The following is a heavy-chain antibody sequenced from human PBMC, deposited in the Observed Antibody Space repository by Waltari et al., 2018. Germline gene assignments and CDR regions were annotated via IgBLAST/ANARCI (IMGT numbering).Heavy chain of an antibody. Sequence: QVQLQESGPGLVKPSETLSLTCTVSGYSISSGYYWGWIRQPPGKGLEWIGSIYHSGSTYYNPSLKSQVTISVDTSKNQFSLKLSSVTAADTAVYYCARVGIQLWLGVLAGGPHFDYWGQGTLVTVSS. CDR1: GYSISSGYY. CDR2: IYHSGST. J-gene: IGHJ4*02. D-gene: IGHD5-18*01. V-gene: IGHV4-38-2*02. CDR3: ARVGIQLWLGVLAGGPHFDY.